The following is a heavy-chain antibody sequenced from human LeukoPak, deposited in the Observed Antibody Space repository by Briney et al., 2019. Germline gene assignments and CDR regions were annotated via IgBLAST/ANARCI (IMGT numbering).Heavy chain of an antibody. CDR3: ARVLIAVAAYFDY. J-gene: IGHJ4*02. CDR1: GFTFSSYS. CDR2: ISSSSSYI. D-gene: IGHD6-19*01. Sequence: GGSLRLSCAASGFTFSSYSMSWVRQAPGKGLEWVSSISSSSSYIYYADSVKGRFTISRDNAKNSLYLQMNSLRAEDTAVYYCARVLIAVAAYFDYWGQGTLVTVSS. V-gene: IGHV3-21*01.